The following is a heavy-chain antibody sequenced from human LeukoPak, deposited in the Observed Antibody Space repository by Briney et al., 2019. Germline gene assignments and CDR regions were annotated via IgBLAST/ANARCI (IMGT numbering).Heavy chain of an antibody. CDR3: ARYRGNSNGGFDP. D-gene: IGHD4-23*01. CDR1: GGSISSYY. CDR2: IYNSGGT. J-gene: IGHJ5*02. Sequence: SETLSLTRTVSGGSISSYYWSWIRQPPGTGLEWIGNIYNSGGTNYNPSLKSRVTTSVDTSKNQFSLKLTSVTAADTAVYYCARYRGNSNGGFDPWGQGTLVTVSS. V-gene: IGHV4-59*01.